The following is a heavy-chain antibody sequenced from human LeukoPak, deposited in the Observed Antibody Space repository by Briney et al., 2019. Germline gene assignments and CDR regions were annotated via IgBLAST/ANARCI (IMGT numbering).Heavy chain of an antibody. CDR2: ISYDGGNK. Sequence: PGRSLRLSCAASGFTFSSYGMHWVRQAPGKGLEWVAVISYDGGNKYYADSVKGRFTISRDNSKNTLYLQMNSLRAEDTAVYYCAKGAPYYYDSSGSTIYYYGMDVWGQGTTVTVSS. CDR1: GFTFSSYG. V-gene: IGHV3-30*18. CDR3: AKGAPYYYDSSGSTIYYYGMDV. J-gene: IGHJ6*02. D-gene: IGHD3-22*01.